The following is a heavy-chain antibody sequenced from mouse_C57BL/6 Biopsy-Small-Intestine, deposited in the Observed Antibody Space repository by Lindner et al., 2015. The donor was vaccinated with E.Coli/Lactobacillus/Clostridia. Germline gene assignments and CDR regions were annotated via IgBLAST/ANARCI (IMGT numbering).Heavy chain of an antibody. V-gene: IGHV5-17*01. CDR1: GFTFSDYG. CDR2: ISSGSNTI. CDR3: ARGDVGLHYGMDY. Sequence: VQLQESGGGLVKPGGSRKLSCAASGFTFSDYGMHWVRQAPEKGLEWVAYISSGSNTIYYADTVKGRFTISRDNAKNTLFLQMTSLRSEDTAMYYCARGDVGLHYGMDYWGQGTSVTVSS. J-gene: IGHJ4*01.